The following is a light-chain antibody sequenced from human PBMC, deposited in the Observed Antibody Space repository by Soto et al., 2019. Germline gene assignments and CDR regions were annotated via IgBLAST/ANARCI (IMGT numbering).Light chain of an antibody. CDR3: QNVAHFPWT. J-gene: IGKJ1*01. Sequence: QMTQSPSSLSASVGDRVIITCRASQGIANYLAWYQQRPGGAPKLLIYAASTLHSDVPSRFSGSGAGTEFTLTINSLQPDDIATSYCQNVAHFPWTFGQGTTV. V-gene: IGKV1-27*01. CDR2: AAS. CDR1: QGIANY.